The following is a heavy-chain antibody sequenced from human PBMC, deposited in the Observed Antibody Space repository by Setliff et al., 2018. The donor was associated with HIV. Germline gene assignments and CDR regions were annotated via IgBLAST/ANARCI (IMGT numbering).Heavy chain of an antibody. V-gene: IGHV4-34*01. CDR1: GGSFSDYY. J-gene: IGHJ5*01. Sequence: PSETLSLTCAVYGGSFSDYYWTWIRQTPAKGLEWIGEISHSGRTNYNPSLKTRLIISRDTSKNQFSLRLSSATVADTAIYYCARGFEGYCSGASCHWFDSWGQGTQVTVSS. D-gene: IGHD2-15*01. CDR2: ISHSGRT. CDR3: ARGFEGYCSGASCHWFDS.